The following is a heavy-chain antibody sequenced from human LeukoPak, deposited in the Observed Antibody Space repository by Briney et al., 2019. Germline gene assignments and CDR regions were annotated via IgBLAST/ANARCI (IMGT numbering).Heavy chain of an antibody. D-gene: IGHD4-17*01. CDR1: GYTFTSYG. CDR2: ISAYNGNT. J-gene: IGHJ6*03. Sequence: ASVKVSCKASGYTFTSYGISWVRQAPAQGLEWMGCISAYNGNTNSAQKLQGRVTMTTDTSTSTAYMELRSLRSDDTAVYYCARDLVGRGDPLLDVWGKGTTVTVSS. CDR3: ARDLVGRGDPLLDV. V-gene: IGHV1-18*01.